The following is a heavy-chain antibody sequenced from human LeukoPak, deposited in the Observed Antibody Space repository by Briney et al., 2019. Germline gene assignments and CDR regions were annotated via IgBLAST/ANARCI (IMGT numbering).Heavy chain of an antibody. CDR2: IWYDGSNK. CDR1: GFTFSSYG. D-gene: IGHD3-22*01. CDR3: AKDLSPYYYDSSGYYIPHDAFDI. Sequence: GGSLRLSCAASGFTFSSYGMHWVRQAPGKGLEWVAVIWYDGSNKYYTDSVKGRFTISRDNSKSTLYLRMNSLRAEDTAVYYCAKDLSPYYYDSSGYYIPHDAFDIWGRGTMVTVSS. V-gene: IGHV3-33*06. J-gene: IGHJ3*02.